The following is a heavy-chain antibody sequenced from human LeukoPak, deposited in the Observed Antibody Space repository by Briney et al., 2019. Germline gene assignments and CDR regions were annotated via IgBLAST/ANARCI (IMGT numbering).Heavy chain of an antibody. CDR3: ANSFYYDFWSGYYY. D-gene: IGHD3-3*01. V-gene: IGHV3-23*01. J-gene: IGHJ4*02. CDR1: GFTFSSYA. Sequence: GGSLRLSCAASGFTFSSYAMSWVRQAPGKGLEWVSAISGSGGSTYYADSVKGRFTISRDNSKNTLYLQMNSLRAEDAAVYYCANSFYYDFWSGYYYWGQGTLVTVSS. CDR2: ISGSGGST.